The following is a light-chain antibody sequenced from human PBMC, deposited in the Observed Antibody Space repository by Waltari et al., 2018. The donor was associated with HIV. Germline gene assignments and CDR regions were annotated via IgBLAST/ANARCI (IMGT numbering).Light chain of an antibody. CDR3: QQYHTFLT. J-gene: IGKJ2*01. CDR1: QSVGSY. Sequence: DIHMAQSPSPPAASVGDRLTITCRASQSVGSYLAWYQRKPGKAPKLLIYQASSLERGVTSRFSASGSGTYFTLTITSLQPDDFATYYCQQYHTFLTFGQGTDLE. V-gene: IGKV1-5*03. CDR2: QAS.